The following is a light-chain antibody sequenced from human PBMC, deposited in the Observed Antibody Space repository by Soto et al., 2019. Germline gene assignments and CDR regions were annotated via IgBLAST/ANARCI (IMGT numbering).Light chain of an antibody. CDR3: SSYTNSSTLYV. Sequence: QSALSQPASVSGSPGQSLAISCTGTRSDIGGYNYVSWFQQHPGKAPKLMIFEVSNRPPGVSHRFSGSKSANTASLTISGLQAEDYAYYYCSSYTNSSTLYVFGTGTKLTVL. J-gene: IGLJ1*01. CDR2: EVS. CDR1: RSDIGGYNY. V-gene: IGLV2-14*01.